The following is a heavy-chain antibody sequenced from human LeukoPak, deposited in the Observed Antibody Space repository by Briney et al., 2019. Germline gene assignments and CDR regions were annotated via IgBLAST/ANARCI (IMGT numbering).Heavy chain of an antibody. Sequence: SETLSLTCSVSGVSISSYYWSWIRQPPGKGLEWIGYISYSGSTNSNPSLKSRVTISGDTSKNHFSLNLSSVTAADTAVYYCARHERGGGSRYFDSWGQGTLVTVSS. CDR3: ARHERGGGSRYFDS. J-gene: IGHJ4*02. D-gene: IGHD2-15*01. V-gene: IGHV4-59*08. CDR2: ISYSGST. CDR1: GVSISSYY.